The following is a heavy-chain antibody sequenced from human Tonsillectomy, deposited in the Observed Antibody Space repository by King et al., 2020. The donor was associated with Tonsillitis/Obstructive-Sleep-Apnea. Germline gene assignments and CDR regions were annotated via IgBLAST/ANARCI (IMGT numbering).Heavy chain of an antibody. V-gene: IGHV3-9*01. CDR1: GFTLEDYA. J-gene: IGHJ3*02. D-gene: IGHD6-19*01. Sequence: VQLVESGGDLVQPGRSLRLSCAASGFTLEDYAMYWVRQAPGKGLEWVSGISWNSGSIAYADSVKGRFTISRDNAKNSLYLQMNSLRAEDTALYYCAKDLIIAVSGTPGDTFDIWGQGTMVTVSS. CDR2: ISWNSGSI. CDR3: AKDLIIAVSGTPGDTFDI.